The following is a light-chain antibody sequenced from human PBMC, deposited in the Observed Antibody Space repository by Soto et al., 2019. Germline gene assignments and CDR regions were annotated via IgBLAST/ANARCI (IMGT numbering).Light chain of an antibody. V-gene: IGLV6-57*03. CDR2: EDN. CDR1: SGSIASNY. Sequence: QSVSESPGKTATISCTRSSGSIASNYVQWYQLRPGSAPTTVIYEDNQRPSGVPDRFSGSIDSSSNSASLTISGLKTDDEAHYYCQSYDSSNPWVFGGGTQLTVL. J-gene: IGLJ3*02. CDR3: QSYDSSNPWV.